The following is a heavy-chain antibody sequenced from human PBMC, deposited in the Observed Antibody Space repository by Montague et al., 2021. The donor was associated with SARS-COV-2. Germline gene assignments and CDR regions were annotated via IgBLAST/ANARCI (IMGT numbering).Heavy chain of an antibody. Sequence: SLRLSCAASGFTVSSNYMTWVRQAPGKGLEWVSVIYTDGTSHYADSVKGRFTISTDNSKNTLFLQMNSLRADDTAVYYCARDRAYSISSSGGDYYYYYTMDVWGQGTTVTVSS. V-gene: IGHV3-53*01. CDR2: IYTDGTS. CDR1: GFTVSSNY. CDR3: ARDRAYSISSSGGDYYYYYTMDV. D-gene: IGHD6-6*01. J-gene: IGHJ6*02.